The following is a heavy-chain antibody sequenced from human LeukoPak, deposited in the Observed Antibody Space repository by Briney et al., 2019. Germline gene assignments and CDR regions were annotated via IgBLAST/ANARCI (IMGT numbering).Heavy chain of an antibody. D-gene: IGHD6-13*01. V-gene: IGHV3-53*01. CDR2: IYSGGST. CDR1: GFTFSSYA. Sequence: GGSLRLSCAASGFTFSSYAMSWVRQAPGKGLEWVSVIYSGGSTYYADSVKGRFTISRDNSKNTLYLQMNSLRAEDTAVYYCARTTSSSWYPFDYWGQGTLVTVSS. CDR3: ARTTSSSWYPFDY. J-gene: IGHJ4*02.